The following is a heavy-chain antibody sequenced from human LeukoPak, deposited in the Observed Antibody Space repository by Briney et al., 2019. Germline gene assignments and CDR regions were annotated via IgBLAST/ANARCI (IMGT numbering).Heavy chain of an antibody. CDR2: INHSGST. CDR1: GGSFSGYY. J-gene: IGHJ5*02. V-gene: IGHV4-34*01. CDR3: ARTGIAVAP. Sequence: SETLSLTCAVYGGSFSGYYWSWIRQPPGKGLEWIGEINHSGSTNYNPSLKSRVAISVDTSKNQFSLKLSSVTAADTAVYYCARTGIAVAPWGQGTLVTVSS. D-gene: IGHD6-19*01.